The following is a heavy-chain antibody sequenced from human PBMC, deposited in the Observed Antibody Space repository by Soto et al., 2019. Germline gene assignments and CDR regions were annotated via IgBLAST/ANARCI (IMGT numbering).Heavy chain of an antibody. V-gene: IGHV3-23*01. Sequence: VQLLESGGGLVQPGGSLRLACTASGFTFNHYAMSWVRQAPGKGLEWVSAVSGRGGSTKYADSVKGRFFISRDNSNSTLYLQMDSLRGEDTAVYYCAKDSTVTTSLYSYYYGFDVWGQGTTVTVSS. CDR3: AKDSTVTTSLYSYYYGFDV. CDR2: VSGRGGST. D-gene: IGHD4-17*01. J-gene: IGHJ6*01. CDR1: GFTFNHYA.